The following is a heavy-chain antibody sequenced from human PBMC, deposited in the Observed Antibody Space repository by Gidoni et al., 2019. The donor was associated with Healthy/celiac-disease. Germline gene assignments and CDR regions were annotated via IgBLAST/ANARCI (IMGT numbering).Heavy chain of an antibody. Sequence: QVQLVESGVGVVQTGRSLRLSCDACGLSSSSYGMHWVRQAPGKGLEWVVVISDDGSNKYNADSVKGRFTISRDNSKTTLYLQMNSLRAEDTAVSYCAKPPPARGYYYYGMDVWGQGTTVTVSS. CDR3: AKPPPARGYYYYGMDV. D-gene: IGHD2-2*01. CDR1: GLSSSSYG. V-gene: IGHV3-30*18. J-gene: IGHJ6*02. CDR2: ISDDGSNK.